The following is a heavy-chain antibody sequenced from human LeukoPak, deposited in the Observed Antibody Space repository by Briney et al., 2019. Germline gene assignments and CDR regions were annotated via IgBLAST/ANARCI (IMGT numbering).Heavy chain of an antibody. Sequence: SETLSLTCTVSGGSISNYYWSWIRQPAGKGLEWIGRIYTSGSTNYNPSLESRVTMSVDTSKKQFSLILSSVTAADTAVYYCARDRCHSTNCSARVAFDIWGQGTMVTVSS. D-gene: IGHD2-2*01. CDR2: IYTSGST. CDR1: GGSISNYY. V-gene: IGHV4-4*07. J-gene: IGHJ3*02. CDR3: ARDRCHSTNCSARVAFDI.